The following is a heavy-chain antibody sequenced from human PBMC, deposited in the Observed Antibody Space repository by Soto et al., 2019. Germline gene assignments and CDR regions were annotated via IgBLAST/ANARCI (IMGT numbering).Heavy chain of an antibody. V-gene: IGHV3-23*01. D-gene: IGHD3-22*01. CDR3: AKGAYYDRSGYYNWYFDL. Sequence: GGSLRLSCAASEFTFSSYAMNWVRQAPGKGLEWVSGISGTGDSTYYADSVKGRFTMSRDNSKKTLYLQMNSLRVEDTAVYHCAKGAYYDRSGYYNWYFDLWGRGTLVTVS. CDR2: ISGTGDST. CDR1: EFTFSSYA. J-gene: IGHJ2*01.